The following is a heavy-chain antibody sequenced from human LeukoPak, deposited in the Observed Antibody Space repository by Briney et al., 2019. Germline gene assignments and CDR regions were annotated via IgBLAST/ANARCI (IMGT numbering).Heavy chain of an antibody. CDR1: GFTFSNYR. Sequence: PGGSLRLSCAASGFTFSNYRMNWVRQAPGKGLEWVSSISSSSTDIYYGDSVKGRFTITRDNGKNSLYLQMNSLRVEDTAVYYCASDGYDRVFDYWGQGTLVTVSS. CDR2: ISSSSTDI. D-gene: IGHD5-12*01. V-gene: IGHV3-21*01. CDR3: ASDGYDRVFDY. J-gene: IGHJ4*02.